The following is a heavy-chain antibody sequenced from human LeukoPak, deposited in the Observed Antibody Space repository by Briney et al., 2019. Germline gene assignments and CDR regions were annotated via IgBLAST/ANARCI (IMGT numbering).Heavy chain of an antibody. J-gene: IGHJ3*02. CDR1: GFTFSNAW. CDR2: IKSKTDGGTT. CDR3: TTDPLLWFGDPDDSFDVFDI. D-gene: IGHD3-10*01. V-gene: IGHV3-15*01. Sequence: GGSLRLSCAASGFTFSNAWMSWVRQAPGKGLEWVGHIKSKTDGGTTDYAAPGKGRFTISRDDSKNTLYLQMNSLKTEDTAVYYWTTDPLLWFGDPDDSFDVFDIWGQGTMVTVSS.